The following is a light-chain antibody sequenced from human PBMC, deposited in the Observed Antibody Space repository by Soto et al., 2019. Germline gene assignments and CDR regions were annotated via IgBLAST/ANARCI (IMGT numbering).Light chain of an antibody. Sequence: RTSPVGERVTNTRRASQSISSWLAWYQQKPGKAPKLLIYKASSLESGVPSRFSGSGSGTEFTLTISILQPEDFATYYCQHATRLPGAFGGGTKVDIK. J-gene: IGKJ4*02. CDR1: QSISSW. CDR2: KAS. V-gene: IGKV1-5*03. CDR3: QHATRLPGA.